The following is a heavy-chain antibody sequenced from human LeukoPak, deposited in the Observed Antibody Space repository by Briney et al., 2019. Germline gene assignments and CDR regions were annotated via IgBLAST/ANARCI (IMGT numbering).Heavy chain of an antibody. CDR1: GGTFSSYA. CDR3: ARERDGYNYGVDY. V-gene: IGHV1-69*05. Sequence: SVKVSCRASGGTFSSYAISWVRQAPGQGLEWMGRIIPIFGTANYAQKFQSRVTITTDESTSTAYMELSSLRSEDTAVYYCARERDGYNYGVDYWGQGTLVTVSS. J-gene: IGHJ4*02. D-gene: IGHD5-24*01. CDR2: IIPIFGTA.